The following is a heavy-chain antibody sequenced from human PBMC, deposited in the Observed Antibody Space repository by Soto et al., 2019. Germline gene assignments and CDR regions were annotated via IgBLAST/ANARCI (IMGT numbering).Heavy chain of an antibody. V-gene: IGHV3-64D*06. D-gene: IGHD2-2*01. CDR3: VKGNQLLRYYFEY. CDR1: GFTFSNFA. CDR2: ITSNGDNT. Sequence: EVQLVESGGGLVQPGGSLRLSCSASGFTFSNFAMHWVRQAPGKGLQYVSGITSNGDNTYHADSVQGRFTISRDNSKSTLYLQMTSLRVEDTAVYYCVKGNQLLRYYFEYGGRGALVTFSS. J-gene: IGHJ4*02.